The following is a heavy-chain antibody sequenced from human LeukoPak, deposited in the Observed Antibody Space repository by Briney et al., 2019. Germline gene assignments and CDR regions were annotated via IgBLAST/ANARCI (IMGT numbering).Heavy chain of an antibody. Sequence: PSETLSLTCAVYGGSFSGDYWSWIRQPPGKRLEWIGEINHSGSTNYNPSLKSRVTISVDTSKNQFSLKLSSVTAADTAVYYCARGYVRYFDTAYYYYGMDVWGQGTTVTVSS. V-gene: IGHV4-34*01. CDR3: ARGYVRYFDTAYYYYGMDV. CDR2: INHSGST. D-gene: IGHD3-9*01. J-gene: IGHJ6*02. CDR1: GGSFSGDY.